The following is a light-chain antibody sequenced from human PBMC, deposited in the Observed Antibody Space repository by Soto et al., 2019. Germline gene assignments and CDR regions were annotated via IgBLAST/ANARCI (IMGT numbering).Light chain of an antibody. J-gene: IGLJ2*01. CDR1: SSNIGSNY. Sequence: QSVLTQPPSASGTPGQRVTISCSGSSSNIGSNYVYWYQQLPGTAPKLLIYRNNQRPSGVPDRFSGFQSGTSASLAISGLRSEDEADYYCAAWDDSLSGVLFGGGTQLTVL. V-gene: IGLV1-47*01. CDR3: AAWDDSLSGVL. CDR2: RNN.